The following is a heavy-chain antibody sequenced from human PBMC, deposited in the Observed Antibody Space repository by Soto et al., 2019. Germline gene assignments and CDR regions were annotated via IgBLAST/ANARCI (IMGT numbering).Heavy chain of an antibody. CDR3: ARSPRRPNYDFWSGYHKYFDY. CDR2: INPNSGGT. CDR1: GYTFTGYY. V-gene: IGHV1-2*04. D-gene: IGHD3-3*01. Sequence: ASVKVSCKASGYTFTGYYMHWVRQAPGQGLEWMGWINPNSGGTNYAQKFQGWVTMTRDTSISTAYMELSRLRSDDTAVYYCARSPRRPNYDFWSGYHKYFDYWGQGTLVTVSS. J-gene: IGHJ4*02.